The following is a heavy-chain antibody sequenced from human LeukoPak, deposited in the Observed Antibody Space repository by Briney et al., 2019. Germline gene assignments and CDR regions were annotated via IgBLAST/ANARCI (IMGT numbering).Heavy chain of an antibody. CDR3: ARGLRFLEWLLHRDYYYYGMDV. CDR1: GYTFTSYD. J-gene: IGHJ6*02. D-gene: IGHD3-3*01. Sequence: ASVKVSCNASGYTFTSYDINWVRQATGQGREWMGWMNPNSGNTGCAQKFQGKVNMTRNTSISTAYMELSSVRSEDTAVYYCARGLRFLEWLLHRDYYYYGMDVWGQGTTVTVSS. CDR2: MNPNSGNT. V-gene: IGHV1-8*01.